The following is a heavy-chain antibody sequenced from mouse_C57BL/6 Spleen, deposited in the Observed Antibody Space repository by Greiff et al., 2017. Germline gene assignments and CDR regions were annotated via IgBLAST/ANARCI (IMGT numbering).Heavy chain of an antibody. D-gene: IGHD2-1*01. V-gene: IGHV1-50*01. J-gene: IGHJ1*03. Sequence: QVQLQQPGAELVKPGASVKLSCKASGYTFTSYWMQWVKQRPGQGLEWIGEIDPSDSYTNYNQKFKGKATLTVDTSSSTAYMQLSSLTSEDSAVYYCARSADGNPYWYFDVWGTGTTVTVSS. CDR2: IDPSDSYT. CDR3: ARSADGNPYWYFDV. CDR1: GYTFTSYW.